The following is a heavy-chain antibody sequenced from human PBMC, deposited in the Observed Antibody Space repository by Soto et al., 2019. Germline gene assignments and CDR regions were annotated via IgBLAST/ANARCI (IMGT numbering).Heavy chain of an antibody. V-gene: IGHV3-30*18. CDR1: GFTFSSYG. CDR3: AKRGPVSNSDI. D-gene: IGHD4-4*01. CDR2: ISYDGSNK. Sequence: GGSLRLSCAASGFTFSSYGMHWVRQAPGKGLEWVAVISYDGSNKYYADSVKGRFTISRDNSKNTLYLQMNSLRAEDTAVYYCAKRGPVSNSDIRGQGTMVTVSS. J-gene: IGHJ3*02.